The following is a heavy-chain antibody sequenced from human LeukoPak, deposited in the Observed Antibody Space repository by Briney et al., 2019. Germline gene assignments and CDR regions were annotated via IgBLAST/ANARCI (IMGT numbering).Heavy chain of an antibody. CDR1: GFTVSSNY. CDR2: ISYDGSNK. J-gene: IGHJ4*02. V-gene: IGHV3-30*03. Sequence: GGSLRLSCAASGFTVSSNYMSWVRQAPGKGLEWVAVISYDGSNKYYADSVKGRFTISRDNSKNTLYLQMNSLRAEDTAVYYCARVDTAMGSADYWGQGTLVTVSS. CDR3: ARVDTAMGSADY. D-gene: IGHD5-18*01.